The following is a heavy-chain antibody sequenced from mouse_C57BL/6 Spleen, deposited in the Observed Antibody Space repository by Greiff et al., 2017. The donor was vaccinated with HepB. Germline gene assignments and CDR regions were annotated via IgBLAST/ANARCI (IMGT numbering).Heavy chain of an antibody. CDR1: GFSLTSYA. CDR3: ARRGYYGSSYDYYAMDY. Sequence: QVTLKVSGPGLVAPSQRLSITCTVSGFSLTSYAISWVRQPPGKGLEWLGVIWTGGGTNYNSAHKSRLSISKDNSKSQVFLKMNSLQTDDTARYYCARRGYYGSSYDYYAMDYWGQGTSVTVSS. V-gene: IGHV2-9-1*01. CDR2: IWTGGGT. D-gene: IGHD1-1*01. J-gene: IGHJ4*01.